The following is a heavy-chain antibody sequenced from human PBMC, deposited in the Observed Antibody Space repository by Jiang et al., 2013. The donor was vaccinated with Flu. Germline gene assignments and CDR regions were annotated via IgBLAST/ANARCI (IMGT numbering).Heavy chain of an antibody. CDR1: GFTFSDYS. Sequence: QLLESGGGVVQPGRSLRLSCAASGFTFSDYSMHWVRQAPGKGLEWVALVAYDGSNKLYADSVKGRLSISRDNSKNTLYLEMNSLRAEDTAVYYCARDESSGLPDYWGQGTLVTVSS. CDR2: VAYDGSNK. CDR3: ARDESSGLPDY. V-gene: IGHV3-30*01. J-gene: IGHJ4*02. D-gene: IGHD6-19*01.